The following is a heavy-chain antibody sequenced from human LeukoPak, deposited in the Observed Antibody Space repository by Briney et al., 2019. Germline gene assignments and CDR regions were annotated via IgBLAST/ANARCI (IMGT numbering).Heavy chain of an antibody. J-gene: IGHJ4*02. V-gene: IGHV3-7*01. CDR1: GFTFSNYW. CDR3: ARERAVGIVLS. Sequence: GGSLRLSCTTSGFTFSNYWMNWVRQAPGKGLEWVANIKQDGSEKYYVDSVKGRFTISRDNAKNSLYLQMNSLRVEDTALYYCARERAVGIVLSWGQGTLVTVSS. D-gene: IGHD6-13*01. CDR2: IKQDGSEK.